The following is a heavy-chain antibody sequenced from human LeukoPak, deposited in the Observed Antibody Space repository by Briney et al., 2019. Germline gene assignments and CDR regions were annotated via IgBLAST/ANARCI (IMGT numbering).Heavy chain of an antibody. D-gene: IGHD6-19*01. Sequence: TLSLTFTVSGGSISSGGFYWGWIRQHPGRGLEWIAYISYSGNTYQTPSLKSRIITSLDTSKNQFSLRLSSVTAADTAVYYCARVGPLSVAVAGSFDSWGQGTLVTVSS. J-gene: IGHJ4*02. CDR1: GGSISSGGFY. V-gene: IGHV4-31*03. CDR3: ARVGPLSVAVAGSFDS. CDR2: ISYSGNT.